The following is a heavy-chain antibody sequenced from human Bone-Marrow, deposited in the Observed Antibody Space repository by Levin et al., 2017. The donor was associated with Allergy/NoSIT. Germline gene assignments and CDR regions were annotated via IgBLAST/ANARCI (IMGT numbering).Heavy chain of an antibody. CDR3: ARRIQLWYTQWYFDL. V-gene: IGHV2-5*01. Sequence: SGPTLVKPTQTLTLTCTFSGFSLSTSGVGVGWIRQPPGKALEWLALIYWNDDKRYSPSLKSRLTITKDTSKNQVVLTMTNMDPVDTATYYCARRIQLWYTQWYFDLWGRGTLVTVSS. D-gene: IGHD5-18*01. CDR1: GFSLSTSGVG. J-gene: IGHJ2*01. CDR2: IYWNDDK.